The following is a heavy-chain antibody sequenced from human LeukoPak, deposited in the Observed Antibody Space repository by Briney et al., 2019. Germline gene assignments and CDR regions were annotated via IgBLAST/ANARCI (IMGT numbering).Heavy chain of an antibody. V-gene: IGHV3-23*01. CDR1: GFTFSSYA. CDR2: ISGSGGST. CDR3: AKDVVDTAFPYYYYSYMDV. J-gene: IGHJ6*03. D-gene: IGHD5-18*01. Sequence: GGSLRLSCAASGFTFSSYAMSWVRQAPGKGLEWVSAISGSGGSTYYADSVKGRFTISRDNSKNTLYLQMNSLRAEDTAVYYCAKDVVDTAFPYYYYSYMDVWGKGTTVTVSS.